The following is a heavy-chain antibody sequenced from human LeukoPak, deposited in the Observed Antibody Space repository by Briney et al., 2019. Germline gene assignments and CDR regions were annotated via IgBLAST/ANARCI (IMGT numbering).Heavy chain of an antibody. D-gene: IGHD6-13*01. CDR1: GFTFSSYS. CDR3: ARAFSSSWYDYYYYYMDV. CDR2: ISSSSSYT. V-gene: IGHV3-21*01. Sequence: PGGSLRLSCAASGFTFSSYSMNWVRQAPGKGLEWVSSISSSSSYTYYADSVKGRFTISRDNAKNSLYLQMNSLRAEDTAVYYCARAFSSSWYDYYYYYMDVWGKGTTVTVSS. J-gene: IGHJ6*03.